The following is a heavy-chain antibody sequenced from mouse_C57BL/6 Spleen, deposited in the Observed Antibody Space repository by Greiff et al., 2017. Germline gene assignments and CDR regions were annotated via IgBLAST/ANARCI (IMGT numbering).Heavy chain of an antibody. CDR2: ISSGSSTI. V-gene: IGHV5-17*01. CDR3: AREDYGDDGDFDY. D-gene: IGHD2-2*01. CDR1: GFTFSDYG. Sequence: EVMLVESGGGLVKPGGSLKLSCAASGFTFSDYGMHWVRQAPEKGLEWVAYISSGSSTIYYADTVKGRFTISRDNAKNTLFLQMTSLRSEDTAMYYCAREDYGDDGDFDYWGQGTTLTVSS. J-gene: IGHJ2*01.